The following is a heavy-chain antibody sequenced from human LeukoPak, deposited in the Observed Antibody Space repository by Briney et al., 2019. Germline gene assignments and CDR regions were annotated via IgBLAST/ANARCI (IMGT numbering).Heavy chain of an antibody. CDR1: GGTFSSYA. J-gene: IGHJ4*02. Sequence: ASVTVSCKASGGTFSSYAISWVRQAPGQGLEWMGGIIPIFGTANYAQKFQGRVTITADESTSTAYMELSSLRSEDTAVYYCARGEAQDYGDLDYWGQGTLVTVSS. V-gene: IGHV1-69*13. D-gene: IGHD4-17*01. CDR2: IIPIFGTA. CDR3: ARGEAQDYGDLDY.